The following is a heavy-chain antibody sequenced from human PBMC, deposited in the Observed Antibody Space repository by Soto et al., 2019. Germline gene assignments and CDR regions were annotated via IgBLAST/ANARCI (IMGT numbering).Heavy chain of an antibody. CDR2: VHYSGTT. Sequence: SETLSLTCTVSGGSISTYYWTWILQPPGKGLEWIGYVHYSGTTNYNPSLKSRVTISVDTSKNQFSLKLNSMTAADTAVYYWARSEAMFPRIDYWGQGSLVTVAS. CDR1: GGSISTYY. CDR3: ARSEAMFPRIDY. V-gene: IGHV4-59*08. D-gene: IGHD3-10*02. J-gene: IGHJ4*02.